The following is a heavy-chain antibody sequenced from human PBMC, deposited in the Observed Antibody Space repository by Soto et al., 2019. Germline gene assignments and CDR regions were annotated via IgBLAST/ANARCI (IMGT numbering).Heavy chain of an antibody. CDR1: GFKFNKYG. CDR2: IWHDGSEK. V-gene: IGHV3-33*06. Sequence: GGSLRLSWAASGFKFNKYGIHWVRQAPGKGLGWVAVIWHDGSEKYYADSVKDRFTISRDNSKKMVYLQMKSLRVDDTATYYCAKDGDRTYCSDGNCAFFDSWGQGALVTVSS. J-gene: IGHJ4*02. CDR3: AKDGDRTYCSDGNCAFFDS. D-gene: IGHD2-15*01.